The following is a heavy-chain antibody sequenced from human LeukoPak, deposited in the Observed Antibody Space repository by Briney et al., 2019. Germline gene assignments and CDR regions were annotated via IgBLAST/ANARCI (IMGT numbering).Heavy chain of an antibody. CDR3: ARSTTYYDFWSGYKFIDY. Sequence: GGSLRLSCAASGFSFSSYWMSWVRQAPGKGLEWVANIKHDGSEKHYVDSVKGRFTISRDNAKNTLYLQMNSLRGEDTAVYYCARSTTYYDFWSGYKFIDYWGQGTLVTVSS. J-gene: IGHJ4*02. V-gene: IGHV3-7*01. D-gene: IGHD3-3*01. CDR1: GFSFSSYW. CDR2: IKHDGSEK.